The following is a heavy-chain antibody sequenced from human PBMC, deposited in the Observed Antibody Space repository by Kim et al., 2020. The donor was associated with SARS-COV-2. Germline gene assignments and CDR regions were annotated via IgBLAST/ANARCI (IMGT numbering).Heavy chain of an antibody. CDR2: IRNNGGST. CDR3: ARGFLLLDAFDI. CDR1: GFTFSDYS. J-gene: IGHJ3*02. Sequence: GGSLILSCVASGFTFSDYSMHWVRQAPGKGLEYVSGIRNNGGSTYYANSVKGKFTISRDNSKNTLYLQMGSLRAEDMAVYYCARGFLLLDAFDIWGQGTMVTVSS. D-gene: IGHD3-22*01. V-gene: IGHV3-64*01.